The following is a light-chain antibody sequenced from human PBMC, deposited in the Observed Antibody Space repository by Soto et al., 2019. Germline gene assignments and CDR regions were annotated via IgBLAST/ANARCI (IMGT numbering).Light chain of an antibody. J-gene: IGLJ2*01. V-gene: IGLV1-40*01. Sequence: QAVLTQPPSVSGAPGQRVTISCTGSSSNIGANYDVHWHQQLPGTAPKLLIYGNHNRPSGVPDRFSGSKSGTSASLAITGLQAEDEADYYCQCYDSSLRGVLFGGGTKVTVL. CDR1: SSNIGANYD. CDR3: QCYDSSLRGVL. CDR2: GNH.